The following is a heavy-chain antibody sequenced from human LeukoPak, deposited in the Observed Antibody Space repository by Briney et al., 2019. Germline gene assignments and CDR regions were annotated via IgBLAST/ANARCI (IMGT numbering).Heavy chain of an antibody. D-gene: IGHD2-2*01. CDR1: GGSISSYY. V-gene: IGHV4-59*12. Sequence: SETLSLTCTVSGGSISSYYWSWIRQPPGKGLEWIGYIYYSGSTNYNPSLKSRVTMSVDTSKNQFSLKLSSVTAADTAVYYCARGSKRYCSSTSCYHWFDPWGQGTLVTVSS. CDR3: ARGSKRYCSSTSCYHWFDP. CDR2: IYYSGST. J-gene: IGHJ5*02.